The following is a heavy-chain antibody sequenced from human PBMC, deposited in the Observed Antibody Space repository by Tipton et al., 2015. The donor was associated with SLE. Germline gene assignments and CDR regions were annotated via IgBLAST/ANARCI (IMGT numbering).Heavy chain of an antibody. CDR3: ASGRYSYGYETPNWFDP. J-gene: IGHJ5*02. CDR2: IYHSGST. D-gene: IGHD5-18*01. Sequence: TLSLTCTVSGYSISSGYYWGWIRQPPGKGLEWIGSIYHSGSTYYNPSLKSRVTISVDTSKNQFSLKLSSVTAADTAVYYCASGRYSYGYETPNWFDPWGQGTLVTVSS. V-gene: IGHV4-38-2*02. CDR1: GYSISSGYY.